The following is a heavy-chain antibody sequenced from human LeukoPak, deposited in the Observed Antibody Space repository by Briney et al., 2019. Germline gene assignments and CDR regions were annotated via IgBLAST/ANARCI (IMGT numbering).Heavy chain of an antibody. D-gene: IGHD1-1*01. CDR3: ARGLERRPPYDY. CDR2: INAGNGNT. CDR1: GYTFTSYA. Sequence: ASVKVSCKASGYTFTSYAMHWVRQAPGQRLEWMGWINAGNGNTKYSQKFQGRVTITRDTSVSTAYMELSSLRSEDTAVYYCARGLERRPPYDYWGQGTLVTVSS. V-gene: IGHV1-3*01. J-gene: IGHJ4*02.